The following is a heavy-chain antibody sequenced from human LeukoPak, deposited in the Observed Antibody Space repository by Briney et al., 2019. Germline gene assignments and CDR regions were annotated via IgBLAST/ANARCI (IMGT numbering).Heavy chain of an antibody. CDR1: GFTSWSYE. Sequence: GGSLTLSCEDSGFTSWSYEMNWVRQAPGKGLEWIAYLSSSGSAFSYADSVKGRFTIARDNSKNTLYLQMNSLRAEDTAVYYCAREYYYDSSGYYYGFGTSFFDYWGQGTLVTVSS. V-gene: IGHV3-48*03. D-gene: IGHD3-22*01. J-gene: IGHJ4*02. CDR3: AREYYYDSSGYYYGFGTSFFDY. CDR2: LSSSGSAF.